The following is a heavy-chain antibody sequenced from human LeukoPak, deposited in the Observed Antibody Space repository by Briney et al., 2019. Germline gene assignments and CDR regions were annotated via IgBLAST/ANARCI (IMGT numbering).Heavy chain of an antibody. CDR3: ARVRETYYDYVLGSYRSPEYYFDY. J-gene: IGHJ4*02. V-gene: IGHV4-59*01. D-gene: IGHD3-16*02. CDR2: IYYSGST. Sequence: SETLSLTCTVSGGSISSYYWSWIRQPPGKGLEWIGYIYYSGSTNYNPSLKSRVTISVDTSKNQFSLKLSSVTAADTAVYYCARVRETYYDYVLGSYRSPEYYFDYWGQGTLVTVSS. CDR1: GGSISSYY.